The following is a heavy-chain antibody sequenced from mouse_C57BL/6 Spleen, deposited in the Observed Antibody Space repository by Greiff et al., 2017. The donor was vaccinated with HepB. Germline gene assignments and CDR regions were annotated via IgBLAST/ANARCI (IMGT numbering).Heavy chain of an antibody. CDR3: ARGELGRGWYFDV. CDR1: GYAFSSSW. D-gene: IGHD4-1*01. J-gene: IGHJ1*03. CDR2: IYPGDGDT. Sequence: QVQLKQSGPELVKPGASVKISCKASGYAFSSSWMNWVKQRPGKGLEWIGRIYPGDGDTNYNGKFKGKATLTADKSSSTAYMQLSSLTSEDSAVYFCARGELGRGWYFDVWGTGTTVTVSS. V-gene: IGHV1-82*01.